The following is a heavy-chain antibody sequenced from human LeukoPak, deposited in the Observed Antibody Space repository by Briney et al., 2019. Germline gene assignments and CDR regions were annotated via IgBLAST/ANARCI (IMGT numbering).Heavy chain of an antibody. D-gene: IGHD3-3*01. V-gene: IGHV3-48*01. Sequence: GGSLRLSCAASGFTFSSYSMNWVRQAPGKGLEWVSYISSSSSTIYYADSVKGRFTISRDNAKNSLYLQMNSLRAEDTAVYYCARGSSHPCITMYGDYFDYWGQGTLVTVSS. CDR1: GFTFSSYS. CDR3: ARGSSHPCITMYGDYFDY. CDR2: ISSSSSTI. J-gene: IGHJ4*02.